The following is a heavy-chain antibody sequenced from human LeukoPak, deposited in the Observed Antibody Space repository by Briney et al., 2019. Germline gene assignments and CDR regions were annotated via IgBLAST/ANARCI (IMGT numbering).Heavy chain of an antibody. D-gene: IGHD2-21*02. CDR3: ARDYVVVTAMARRDERGSDY. CDR2: IYYSGST. V-gene: IGHV4-59*01. Sequence: SETLSLTCTVSGGSISSYYWSWIRQPPGKGLEWMGYIYYSGSTNYNPSLKSRVTISVDTSKNQFSLKLSSVTAADTAVYYCARDYVVVTAMARRDERGSDYWGQGTLVTVSS. CDR1: GGSISSYY. J-gene: IGHJ4*02.